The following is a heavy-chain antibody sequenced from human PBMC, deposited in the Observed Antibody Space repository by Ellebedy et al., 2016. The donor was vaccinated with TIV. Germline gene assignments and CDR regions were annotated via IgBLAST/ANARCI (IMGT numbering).Heavy chain of an antibody. CDR3: ARTLTYYYVLGFDY. D-gene: IGHD3-10*02. Sequence: MPSETLSLTCAVYGGSFSGYYWSWIRQPPGKGLEWIGEINHSGSTNYNPSLKSRVTISVDTSKNQFSLKLSSVTAADTAVYYCARTLTYYYVLGFDYWGQGTLVTVS. J-gene: IGHJ4*02. CDR2: INHSGST. CDR1: GGSFSGYY. V-gene: IGHV4-34*01.